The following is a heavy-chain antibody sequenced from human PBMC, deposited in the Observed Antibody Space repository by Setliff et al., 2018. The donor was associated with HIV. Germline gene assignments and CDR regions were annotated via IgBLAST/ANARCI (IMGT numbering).Heavy chain of an antibody. CDR2: IYYTGST. J-gene: IGHJ4*02. D-gene: IGHD3-10*01. Sequence: SETLSLTCSVSGGSINSGHYYWSWIRHHPGKGLEWIGYIYYTGSTYFNPSLKSRVTLSIATSKNQFSLKLSSVTAADTAVYYCARDRYAGEIDYWGQGTLVTVSS. V-gene: IGHV4-31*03. CDR1: GGSINSGHYY. CDR3: ARDRYAGEIDY.